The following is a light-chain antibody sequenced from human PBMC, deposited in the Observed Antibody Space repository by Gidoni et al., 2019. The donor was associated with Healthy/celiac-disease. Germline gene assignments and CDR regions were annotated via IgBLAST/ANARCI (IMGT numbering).Light chain of an antibody. CDR2: WAS. CDR3: QQYYSTRLT. Sequence: DIVMTQSPDSLAVSLGERATINCKSSQSVLYSSNNKNYLAWYQQKPGQPPKLLIYWASTPESGVPDRFSGSGSGTDFTLTISSLQAEDVAVYYCQQYYSTRLTFGPGTKVDIK. CDR1: QSVLYSSNNKNY. V-gene: IGKV4-1*01. J-gene: IGKJ3*01.